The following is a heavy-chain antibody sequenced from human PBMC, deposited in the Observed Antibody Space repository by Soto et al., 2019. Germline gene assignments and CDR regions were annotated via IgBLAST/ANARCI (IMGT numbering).Heavy chain of an antibody. CDR2: IYYSGSA. Sequence: THSLTCTVSGGNIGSGGYFWNWIRHHPGKGLEWIGYIYYSGSAYYNPSLKSRVTISLDTSKNQFSLKVNSVTDADTAIYYCARDTPNGRRGSAIDIWGPGTAVTVSS. J-gene: IGHJ3*02. CDR1: GGNIGSGGYF. CDR3: ARDTPNGRRGSAIDI. V-gene: IGHV4-31*03. D-gene: IGHD2-15*01.